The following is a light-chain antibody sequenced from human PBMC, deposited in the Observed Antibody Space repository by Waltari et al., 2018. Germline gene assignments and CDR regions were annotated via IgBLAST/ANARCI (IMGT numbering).Light chain of an antibody. Sequence: DVLMTQSPLSLPVPLVQPPSISSRSRQRRVYSDGKTYLNWFQQRPGQAPRRLFYKISDRDSGVPDRFSGSGSGTDFTLKISRVEAEDVGVYYCMQGRHWPYTFGQGTKLEIK. V-gene: IGKV2-30*01. CDR3: MQGRHWPYT. J-gene: IGKJ2*01. CDR2: KIS. CDR1: QRRVYSDGKTY.